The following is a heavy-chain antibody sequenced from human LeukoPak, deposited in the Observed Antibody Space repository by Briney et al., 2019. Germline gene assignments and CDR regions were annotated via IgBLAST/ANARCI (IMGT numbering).Heavy chain of an antibody. CDR2: ISSSGSTI. D-gene: IGHD3-16*02. CDR1: GFTFSDYY. CDR3: ARDYQSNYFDF. J-gene: IGHJ4*02. Sequence: PGGPLRLSCAASGFTFSDYYMSWIRQAPGKGLEWVSYISSSGSTIYFADSVKGRFTISRDNAKNSLYLQMNSLRAEDTAVYYCARDYQSNYFDFWGQGTLVTVSS. V-gene: IGHV3-11*01.